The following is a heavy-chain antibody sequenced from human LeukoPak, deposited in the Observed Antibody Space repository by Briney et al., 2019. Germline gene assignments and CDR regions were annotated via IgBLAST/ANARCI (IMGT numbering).Heavy chain of an antibody. V-gene: IGHV1-18*04. Sequence: ASVKVSCEASGYTFTGYYMHRVRQAPGQGLEWMGWISAYNGDTNYAQKLRGRVTMTTDTSTSTAYMELRSLRSDDTAVYYCARDPPMGATTFRDDYWGQGTLVTVSS. D-gene: IGHD1-26*01. CDR1: GYTFTGYY. CDR2: ISAYNGDT. CDR3: ARDPPMGATTFRDDY. J-gene: IGHJ4*02.